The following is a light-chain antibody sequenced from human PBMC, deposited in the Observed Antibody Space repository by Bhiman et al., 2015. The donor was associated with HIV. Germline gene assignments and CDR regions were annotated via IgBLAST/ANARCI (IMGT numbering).Light chain of an antibody. CDR2: EDN. J-gene: IGLJ2*01. Sequence: NFMLTQPHSVSESPGKTVTISCTRSSGSIASNYVQWYQQRPGSAPTTVIYEDNQRPSGVPDRFSGSIDSSSNSASLTISGLKTEDEADYYCQSYDNIRKVVFGGGTKLTVL. CDR3: QSYDNIRKVV. CDR1: SGSIASNY. V-gene: IGLV6-57*03.